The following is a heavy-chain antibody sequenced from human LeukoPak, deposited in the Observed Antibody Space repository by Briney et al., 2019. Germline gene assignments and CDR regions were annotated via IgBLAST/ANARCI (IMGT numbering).Heavy chain of an antibody. CDR3: ARGAAKDAFDI. Sequence: SETLSLTCAVSGGSFSGYYWSWIRQPPGKGLEWIGEINHSGSTNYNPSLKSRVTISVDTSKNQFSLKLSSVTAADTAVYYCARGAAKDAFDIWGQGTMVTVSS. CDR1: GGSFSGYY. V-gene: IGHV4-34*01. CDR2: INHSGST. J-gene: IGHJ3*02. D-gene: IGHD6-13*01.